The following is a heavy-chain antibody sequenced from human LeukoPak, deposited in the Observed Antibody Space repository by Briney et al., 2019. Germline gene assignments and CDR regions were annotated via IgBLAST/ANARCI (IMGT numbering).Heavy chain of an antibody. Sequence: SETLSLTCTVSGGSISSSSYYWGWIRQPPGKGLEWIGSIYYSGSTYYNPSLKSRVTISVDTSKNQFSLKLSSVTAADTAVYYCAREIYCSSTSCYSENWFDPWGQGTLVTVSS. D-gene: IGHD2-2*02. CDR3: AREIYCSSTSCYSENWFDP. CDR2: IYYSGST. V-gene: IGHV4-39*01. CDR1: GGSISSSSYY. J-gene: IGHJ5*02.